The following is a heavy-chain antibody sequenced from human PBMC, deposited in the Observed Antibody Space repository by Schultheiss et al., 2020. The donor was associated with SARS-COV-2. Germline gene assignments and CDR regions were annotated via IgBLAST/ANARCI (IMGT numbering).Heavy chain of an antibody. CDR1: GFTFSDSA. CDR2: ISGSGGST. V-gene: IGHV3-23*01. J-gene: IGHJ4*02. CDR3: ARDTLGRFDY. Sequence: GGSLRLSCAASGFTFSDSALHWVRQAPGKGLEWVSAISGSGGSTYYADSVKGRFTISRDNSKNTLYLQMNSLRAEDTAVYYCARDTLGRFDYWGQGTLVTVSS.